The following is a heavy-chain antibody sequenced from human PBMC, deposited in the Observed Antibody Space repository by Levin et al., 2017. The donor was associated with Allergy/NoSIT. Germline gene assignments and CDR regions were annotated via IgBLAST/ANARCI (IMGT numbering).Heavy chain of an antibody. J-gene: IGHJ4*02. CDR1: GFTFSSYS. CDR3: ARGSRYYYDSSGLDY. V-gene: IGHV3-21*01. D-gene: IGHD3-22*01. CDR2: ISSSSSYI. Sequence: GGSLRLSCAASGFTFSSYSMNWVRQAPGKGLEWVSSISSSSSYIYYADSVKGRFTISRDNAKNSLYLQMNSLRAEDTAVYYCARGSRYYYDSSGLDYWGQGTLVTVSS.